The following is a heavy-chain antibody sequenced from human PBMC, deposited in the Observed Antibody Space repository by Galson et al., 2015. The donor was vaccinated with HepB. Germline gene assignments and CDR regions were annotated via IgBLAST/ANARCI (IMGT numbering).Heavy chain of an antibody. CDR2: IKQDGSEK. V-gene: IGHV3-7*01. J-gene: IGHJ6*02. CDR3: AITPIFTMINNGMDV. CDR1: GFTFSSYW. Sequence: SLRLSCAASGFTFSSYWMSWVRQAPGKGLGWVANIKQDGSEKYYVDSVKGRFTISRDNAKNSLYLQMNSLRAEDTAVYYCAITPIFTMINNGMDVWGQGTTVTVSS. D-gene: IGHD3-22*01.